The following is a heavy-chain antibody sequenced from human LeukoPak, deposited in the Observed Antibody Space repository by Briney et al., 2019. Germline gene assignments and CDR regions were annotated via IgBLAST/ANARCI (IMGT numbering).Heavy chain of an antibody. CDR2: INWNSGSI. D-gene: IGHD6-13*01. J-gene: IGHJ6*03. CDR1: GLRFDEYA. V-gene: IGHV3-9*01. Sequence: GGALRLSYAASGLRFDEYAMQGVGQAQGRGGEGVAGINWNSGSIDYEDSVKGRFTISRDNAKKSLYLQMYSLRAQAPGLYYCAKDLRRYSTSWSMHFWGKGPTLTVSS. CDR3: AKDLRRYSTSWSMHF.